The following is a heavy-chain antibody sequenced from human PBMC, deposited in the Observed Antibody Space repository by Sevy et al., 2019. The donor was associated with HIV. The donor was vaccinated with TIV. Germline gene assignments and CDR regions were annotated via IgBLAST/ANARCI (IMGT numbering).Heavy chain of an antibody. Sequence: SETLSLTCTVSGGSISSSSYYWGWIRQPPGKGLEWIGSIYYSGSTYYNPSLKSRVTISVDTSKNQFSLKLSSVTAADMAVYYCVYNWNDRGSHWFDSWGQGTLVTVSS. CDR3: VYNWNDRGSHWFDS. CDR1: GGSISSSSYY. J-gene: IGHJ5*01. D-gene: IGHD1-20*01. V-gene: IGHV4-39*01. CDR2: IYYSGST.